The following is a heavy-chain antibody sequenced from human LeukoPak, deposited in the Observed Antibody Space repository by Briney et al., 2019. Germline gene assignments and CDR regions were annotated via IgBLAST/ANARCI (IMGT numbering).Heavy chain of an antibody. CDR3: ARDGAYCGGDCYYYYYYMDV. J-gene: IGHJ6*03. CDR2: IYTSGST. D-gene: IGHD2-21*02. V-gene: IGHV4-4*07. Sequence: SGTLSLTCAVSGGSFSGYYWSWIRQPAGKGLEWIGRIYTSGSTNYNPSLKSRVTMSVDTSKNQFSLKLSSVTAADTAVYYCARDGAYCGGDCYYYYYYMDVWGKGTTVTISS. CDR1: GGSFSGYY.